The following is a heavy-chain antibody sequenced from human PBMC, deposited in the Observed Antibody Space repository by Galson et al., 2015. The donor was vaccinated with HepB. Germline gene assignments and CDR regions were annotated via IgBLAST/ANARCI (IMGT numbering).Heavy chain of an antibody. V-gene: IGHV1-69*13. CDR3: ARGVTDCSSTSCYGPAPGYYYYYYMDV. J-gene: IGHJ6*03. D-gene: IGHD2-2*01. Sequence: SVKVSCKASGGTFSSYAISWVRQAPGQGLEWMGGIIPIFGTANYAQKFQGRVTITADESTSTAYMELSSLRSEDTAVYYCARGVTDCSSTSCYGPAPGYYYYYYMDVWGKGTTVTVSS. CDR1: GGTFSSYA. CDR2: IIPIFGTA.